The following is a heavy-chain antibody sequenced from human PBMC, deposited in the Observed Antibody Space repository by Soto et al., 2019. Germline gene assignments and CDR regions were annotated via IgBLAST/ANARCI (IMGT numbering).Heavy chain of an antibody. V-gene: IGHV4-34*01. J-gene: IGHJ6*02. D-gene: IGHD2-21*02. CDR1: GGSFSGYY. Sequence: SETLSLTCAVYGGSFSGYYWSWIRQPPGKGLEWIGEINHSGSTNYNPSLKSRVTISVDTSKNQFSLKLSSVTAADTAVYYCASPTVIYYYYGMDVWGQGTTVT. CDR2: INHSGST. CDR3: ASPTVIYYYYGMDV.